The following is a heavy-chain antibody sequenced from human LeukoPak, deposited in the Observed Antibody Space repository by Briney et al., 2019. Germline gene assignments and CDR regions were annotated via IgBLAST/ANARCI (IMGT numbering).Heavy chain of an antibody. CDR1: GFTFSDYW. D-gene: IGHD5-18*01. CDR2: IRQDGSQK. Sequence: GGSLRLSCAASGFTFSDYWMNWVRQAPGMGLEWVANIRQDGSQKYYVDSVKGRFTISRDNAKNSLYLQMNSLRAEDTAVYYCVRDWPGDSYGADPWGRGTLVTVSS. J-gene: IGHJ5*02. CDR3: VRDWPGDSYGADP. V-gene: IGHV3-7*01.